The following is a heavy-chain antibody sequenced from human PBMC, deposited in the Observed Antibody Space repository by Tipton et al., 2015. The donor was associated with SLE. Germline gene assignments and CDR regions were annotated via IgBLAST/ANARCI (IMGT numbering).Heavy chain of an antibody. V-gene: IGHV3-53*05. CDR2: IYSGGST. Sequence: GSLRLSCAASGFTVSSNYMSWVRQAPGKGLEWVSVIYSGGSTYYADSVKGRFTISRDNSKNTLYLQMNSLRAEDTAVYYCARYYTASTWDYFDFWGQGTLVTVSS. J-gene: IGHJ4*02. CDR3: ARYYTASTWDYFDF. D-gene: IGHD3-3*01. CDR1: GFTVSSNY.